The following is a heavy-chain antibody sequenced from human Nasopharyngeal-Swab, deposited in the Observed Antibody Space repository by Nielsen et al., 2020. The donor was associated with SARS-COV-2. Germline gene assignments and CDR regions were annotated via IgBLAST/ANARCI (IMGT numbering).Heavy chain of an antibody. CDR3: TRGLLLWFGELSDY. D-gene: IGHD3-10*01. Sequence: VRQMPGKGLEWVGRIRSKANSYATACAASVKGRFTISRDDSKNTAYLQMNSLKTEDTAVYYCTRGLLLWFGELSDYWGQGTLVTVSS. J-gene: IGHJ4*02. CDR2: IRSKANSYAT. V-gene: IGHV3-73*01.